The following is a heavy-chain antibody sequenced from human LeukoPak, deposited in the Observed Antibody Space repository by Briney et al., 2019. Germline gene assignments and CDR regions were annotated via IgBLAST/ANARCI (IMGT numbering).Heavy chain of an antibody. D-gene: IGHD3-10*01. CDR2: IIPIFGTA. CDR1: GGTFSSYA. CDR3: ARVLGITMVRGVIGTFDI. V-gene: IGHV1-69*13. Sequence: GASVKVSCKASGGTFSSYAISWVRQAPGQGLEWMGGIIPIFGTANYAQKFQGRVTITAEESTSTAYMELSSLRSEDTAVYYCARVLGITMVRGVIGTFDIWGQGTMVTVSS. J-gene: IGHJ3*02.